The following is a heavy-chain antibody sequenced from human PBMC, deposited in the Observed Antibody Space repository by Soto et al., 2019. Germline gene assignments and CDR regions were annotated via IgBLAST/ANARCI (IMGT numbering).Heavy chain of an antibody. Sequence: QVQLQESGPGLVKPSGTLSLTCAVSGGSISSSNWWSWVRQPPGKGLDWIGEIYHSGSTNYNPSLSSRVTISVDKSKDKFSLKLSSVTAADTAMYYCARVRREVWFGDRTTFDYWGQGTLVTVSS. J-gene: IGHJ4*02. CDR2: IYHSGST. V-gene: IGHV4-4*02. CDR3: ARVRREVWFGDRTTFDY. D-gene: IGHD3-10*01. CDR1: GGSISSSNW.